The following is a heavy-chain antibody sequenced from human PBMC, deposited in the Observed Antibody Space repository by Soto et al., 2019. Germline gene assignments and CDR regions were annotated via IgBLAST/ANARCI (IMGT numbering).Heavy chain of an antibody. CDR3: ARWSYLDY. CDR2: ISGSDGKT. D-gene: IGHD3-3*01. CDR1: SQYG. Sequence: GGSLRLSCTSFSQYGMSWVRQAPGKGLEWVSTISGSDGKTFYADSVKGRFSISRDTSQSTLYLQMNSLRADDTAMYYCARWSYLDYWGQGTRVTVSS. J-gene: IGHJ4*02. V-gene: IGHV3-23*01.